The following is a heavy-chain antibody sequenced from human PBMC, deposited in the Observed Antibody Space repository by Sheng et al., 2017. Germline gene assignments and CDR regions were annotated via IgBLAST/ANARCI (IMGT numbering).Heavy chain of an antibody. J-gene: IGHJ3*02. CDR3: ARDRGAKDAFDI. Sequence: QVQLVQSGAEVRNPGSSVKVSCKTSGGTLSNHVFGWARQAPGQGLEWMGRIIPLVDPTADYAQRFQGRLTMTADASTDTVYMELSSLRSDDTAVYYCARDRGAKDAFDIWGQGTMVTVSS. CDR1: GGTLSNHV. CDR2: IIPLVDPTA. V-gene: IGHV1-69*13. D-gene: IGHD1-26*01.